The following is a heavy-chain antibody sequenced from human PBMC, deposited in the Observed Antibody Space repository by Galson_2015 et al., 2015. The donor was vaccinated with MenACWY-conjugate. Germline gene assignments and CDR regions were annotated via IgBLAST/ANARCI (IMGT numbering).Heavy chain of an antibody. CDR2: VYSGGGS. Sequence: SETLSLTCKVTGDSISSLHYYWSWIRQSPGKGLEWIGSVYSGGGSHYNPSLKSRVTISVDTSKNQFSLRLRSVTAADTAVYYCARDDSYFGSGTSYNADYYYGMDVWGQGFLVAVSS. D-gene: IGHD3-10*01. J-gene: IGHJ6*02. CDR1: GDSISSLHYY. V-gene: IGHV4-39*07. CDR3: ARDDSYFGSGTSYNADYYYGMDV.